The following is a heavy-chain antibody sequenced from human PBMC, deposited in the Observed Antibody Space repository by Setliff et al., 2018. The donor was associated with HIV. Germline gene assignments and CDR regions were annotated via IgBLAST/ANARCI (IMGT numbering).Heavy chain of an antibody. V-gene: IGHV3-74*01. D-gene: IGHD6-25*01. CDR3: ARGGGYGDY. CDR1: GFIFSNYW. Sequence: LRLSCAASGFIFSNYWMHWVRQAPGKGLVWVSRINSDGSSISYADSVKGRFTISRDNAKNTLYLQMNSLRGEDTAVYYCARGGGYGDYWGQGTLVTVSS. CDR2: INSDGSSI. J-gene: IGHJ4*02.